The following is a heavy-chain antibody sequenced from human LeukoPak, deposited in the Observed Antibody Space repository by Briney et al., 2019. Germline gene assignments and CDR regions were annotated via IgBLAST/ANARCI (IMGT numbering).Heavy chain of an antibody. J-gene: IGHJ4*02. CDR2: IYNTGST. D-gene: IGHD6-13*01. Sequence: GGSLRLSCAASGFTVSSNYMTWLRQARGKGLEWVSVIYNTGSTYYAESVEGRFTISRDNSKNTLYLQMNSLRAEDTAVYYCARGLSSSSWYYNWGQGTLVTVSS. CDR1: GFTVSSNY. CDR3: ARGLSSSSWYYN. V-gene: IGHV3-66*01.